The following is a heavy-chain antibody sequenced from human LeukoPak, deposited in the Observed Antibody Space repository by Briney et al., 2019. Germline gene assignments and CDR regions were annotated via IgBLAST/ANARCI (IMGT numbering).Heavy chain of an antibody. CDR1: GDSVSSNSXX. D-gene: IGHD5-12*01. J-gene: IGHJ4*02. V-gene: IGHV6-1*01. CDR2: TYYRSKWYN. CDR3: ARDDSYRHSGYYY. Sequence: XGDSVSSNSXXXNWIRQSPSRXXEXLGRTYYRSKWYNDYAVSVKSRITINPDTSKNQFSLQLNSVTPEDTAVYYCARDDSYRHSGYYYWGQGTLVTVSS.